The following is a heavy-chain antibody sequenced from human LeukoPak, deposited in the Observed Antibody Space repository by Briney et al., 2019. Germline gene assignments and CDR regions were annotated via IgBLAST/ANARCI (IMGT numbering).Heavy chain of an antibody. J-gene: IGHJ3*02. D-gene: IGHD1-26*01. V-gene: IGHV1-2*02. Sequence: GASVKVSCKASGYTFTGYYIHWVRQAPGQGLEWMGWINPKSGDTDSVQKFQGRVTMTRDTSITTVYMELSRLRSDDTAVYYCAREGIVTKDDAFDIWGQGTMATVSS. CDR2: INPKSGDT. CDR1: GYTFTGYY. CDR3: AREGIVTKDDAFDI.